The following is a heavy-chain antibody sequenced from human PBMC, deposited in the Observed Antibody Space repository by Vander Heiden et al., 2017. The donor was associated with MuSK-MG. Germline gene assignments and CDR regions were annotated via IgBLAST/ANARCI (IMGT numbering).Heavy chain of an antibody. J-gene: IGHJ6*03. CDR3: AAYCSSTSCYYSGYYYYMDV. CDR2: ISSSSSYI. D-gene: IGHD2-2*01. CDR1: GFTFSSYS. Sequence: EVQLVESGGGLVKPGGSLRLSCAASGFTFSSYSMNWVRQAPGKGLEWVSSISSSSSYIYYADSVKGRFTISRDNAKNSLYLQMNSLRAEDTAVYYCAAYCSSTSCYYSGYYYYMDVWGKGTTVTVS. V-gene: IGHV3-21*01.